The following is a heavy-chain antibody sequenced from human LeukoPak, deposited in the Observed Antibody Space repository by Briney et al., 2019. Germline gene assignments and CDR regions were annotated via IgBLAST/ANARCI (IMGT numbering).Heavy chain of an antibody. D-gene: IGHD3-22*01. Sequence: PGGSLRLSCAASGFTFSGSAIHWVRQASGKGLEWVGRIRSKANNYATAYAASLKGRFTIFRDDSKNMAYLQMNSLKTEDTAVYYCTRHSHDSSAGWFDLWGQGTLVTVSS. J-gene: IGHJ5*02. CDR2: IRSKANNYAT. CDR3: TRHSHDSSAGWFDL. CDR1: GFTFSGSA. V-gene: IGHV3-73*01.